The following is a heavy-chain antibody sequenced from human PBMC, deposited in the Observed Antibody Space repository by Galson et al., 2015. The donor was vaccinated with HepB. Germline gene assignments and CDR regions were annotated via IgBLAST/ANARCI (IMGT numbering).Heavy chain of an antibody. J-gene: IGHJ6*02. CDR3: ARMDRAYSGNDRYYSYPMDV. Sequence: SVKVSCKASGGTFSSYAFTWVRQAPGQGLEWVGRIIPTLGIANYAQKFQGRVTITADKSTGTAYMELSSLRSEDTAVYYCARMDRAYSGNDRYYSYPMDVWGQGTTVTVSS. V-gene: IGHV1-69*04. CDR2: IIPTLGIA. CDR1: GGTFSSYA. D-gene: IGHD5-12*01.